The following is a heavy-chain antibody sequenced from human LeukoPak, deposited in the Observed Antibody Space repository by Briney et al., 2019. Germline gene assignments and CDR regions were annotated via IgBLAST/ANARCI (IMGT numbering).Heavy chain of an antibody. V-gene: IGHV4-39*01. CDR3: ARALIVVVPAAIRNWFDP. Sequence: PSETLSLTCTVSGGSISSSSYYWGWIRQPPGKGLEWIGSIYYSGSTYYNPSLKGRVTISVDTSKNQFSLKLSSVTAADTAVYYCARALIVVVPAAIRNWFDPWGQGTLVTVSS. CDR2: IYYSGST. J-gene: IGHJ5*02. CDR1: GGSISSSSYY. D-gene: IGHD2-2*01.